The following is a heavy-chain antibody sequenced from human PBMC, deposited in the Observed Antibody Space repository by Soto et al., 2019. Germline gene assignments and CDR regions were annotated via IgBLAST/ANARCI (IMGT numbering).Heavy chain of an antibody. J-gene: IGHJ4*02. D-gene: IGHD5-12*01. V-gene: IGHV1-18*01. CDR2: ISTYNGYT. Sequence: QVQLVQSGAEVRTPGASVRVSCKASGYTFTDYGFSWVRQAPGQGLEWMGWISTYNGYTNYAQKFQGRVTMSTDTATSTDYLELRSLRSDDTATYYWAREQGRGFFDSLWGLGTPVTVSS. CDR1: GYTFTDYG. CDR3: AREQGRGFFDSL.